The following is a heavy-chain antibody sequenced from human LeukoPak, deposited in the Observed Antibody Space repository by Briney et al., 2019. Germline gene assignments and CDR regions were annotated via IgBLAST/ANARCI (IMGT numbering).Heavy chain of an antibody. CDR2: ISSSSTI. CDR1: GFTFSSYS. V-gene: IGHV3-48*01. CDR3: ARDLSSKRVDYYMDV. J-gene: IGHJ6*03. D-gene: IGHD6-6*01. Sequence: GGSLRLSCAASGFTFSSYSMNWVRQAPGKGLEWVSYISSSSTIYYADSVKGRFTISRDNAKNSLYLQMNSLRAEDTAVYYCARDLSSKRVDYYMDVWGKGTTVTVSS.